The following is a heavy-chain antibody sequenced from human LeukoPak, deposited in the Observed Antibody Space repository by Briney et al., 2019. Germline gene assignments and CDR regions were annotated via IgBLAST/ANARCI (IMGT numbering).Heavy chain of an antibody. D-gene: IGHD6-25*01. J-gene: IGHJ4*02. Sequence: TGGSLRLSCAASGITYSNAWMNWVRQAPGKGLEWVGRIKIKTDGGTTDYAAPVKGRFTISRDDSKNTLYLQMNSLKTEDTAVYYCTAERQREVSFDYWGQGTLVTVSS. V-gene: IGHV3-15*01. CDR2: IKIKTDGGTT. CDR1: GITYSNAW. CDR3: TAERQREVSFDY.